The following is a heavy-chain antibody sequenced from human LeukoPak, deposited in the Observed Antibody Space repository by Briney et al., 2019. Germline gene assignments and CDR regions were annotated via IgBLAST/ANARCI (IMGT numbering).Heavy chain of an antibody. CDR3: AKDRTVGASYWYFDL. D-gene: IGHD1-26*01. J-gene: IGHJ2*01. CDR2: ISGSGGST. CDR1: GFTFSSYA. V-gene: IGHV3-23*01. Sequence: GGSLRLSCAASGFTFSSYAMSWVRQAPGKGLEWVSAISGSGGSTYYADSVKGRFTVSRDNSKNTLFLQMNTLRAEDTAIYYCAKDRTVGASYWYFDLWGRGTLVTVSS.